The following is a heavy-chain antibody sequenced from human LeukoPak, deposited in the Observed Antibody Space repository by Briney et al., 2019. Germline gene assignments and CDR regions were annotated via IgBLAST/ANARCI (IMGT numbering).Heavy chain of an antibody. V-gene: IGHV1-24*01. CDR3: ATAGTLTGYSIPSYYYFYMDV. J-gene: IGHJ6*03. Sequence: ASVKVSCKVSGYTLTELSMHWVRQAPGNGLEWMGGFDPEDGETIYAQKFQGRVTMTEDTSTDTAYMELSSLRSEDSAVYYCATAGTLTGYSIPSYYYFYMDVWGKGTTVTISS. CDR1: GYTLTELS. D-gene: IGHD3-9*01. CDR2: FDPEDGET.